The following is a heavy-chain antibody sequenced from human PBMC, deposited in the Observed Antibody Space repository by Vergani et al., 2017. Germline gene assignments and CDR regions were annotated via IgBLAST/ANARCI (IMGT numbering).Heavy chain of an antibody. D-gene: IGHD6-6*01. CDR3: ASGTRPHYYYYYMDV. CDR2: ISYDGSNK. V-gene: IGHV3-30-3*01. CDR1: GFTFSSYA. Sequence: VQLVESGGGLVQPGRSLRLSCAASGFTFSSYAMHWVRQAPGKGLEWVAVISYDGSNKYYADSVKGRFTISRDNSKNTLYLQMNSLRAEDTAVYYCASGTRPHYYYYYMDVWGKGTTVTVSS. J-gene: IGHJ6*03.